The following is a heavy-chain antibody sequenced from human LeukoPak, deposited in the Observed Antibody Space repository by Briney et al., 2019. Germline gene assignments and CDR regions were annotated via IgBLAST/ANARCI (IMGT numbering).Heavy chain of an antibody. J-gene: IGHJ4*02. CDR2: IKQDGSEK. CDR1: GFTFSSYW. CDR3: ARRAYSSSSPPFDY. Sequence: PGGSLRLSCAASGFTFSSYWMSWVRQAPGKGLEWVANIKQDGSEKYYVDSVKGRFTISRDNAKNTLYLQMNSLRAEDTAVYYCARRAYSSSSPPFDYWGQGTLVTVSS. V-gene: IGHV3-7*01. D-gene: IGHD6-6*01.